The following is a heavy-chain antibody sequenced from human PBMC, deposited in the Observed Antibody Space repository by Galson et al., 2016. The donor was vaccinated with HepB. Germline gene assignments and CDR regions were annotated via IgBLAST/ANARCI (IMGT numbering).Heavy chain of an antibody. J-gene: IGHJ4*02. CDR3: AKAGQFDYFASH. CDR1: GFTFSSYG. D-gene: IGHD3-10*01. V-gene: IGHV3-30*18. CDR2: ILFDGNNK. Sequence: LRLSCAASGFTFSSYGMHWVRQAPGKGLEWVAVILFDGNNKFYGDSVKGRFTISRDASTNTLFLQMDSLRPEDTAVYYCAKAGQFDYFASHWGQGTLVTVSS.